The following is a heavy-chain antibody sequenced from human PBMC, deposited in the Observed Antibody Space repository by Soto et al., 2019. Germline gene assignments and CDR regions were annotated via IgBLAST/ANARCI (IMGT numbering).Heavy chain of an antibody. CDR3: AREKWSEH. Sequence: EVKLVESGGDLVQPGGSLRLSCAASGFIFSDFWMTWVRQAPGKGLEWVASMNQDGSEKYYVDSVKGRFTISRDNTKNSIHLQMNSLTAEDTAVYYCAREKWSEHWGQGTLVTVSS. V-gene: IGHV3-7*01. D-gene: IGHD3-3*01. CDR1: GFIFSDFW. CDR2: MNQDGSEK. J-gene: IGHJ4*02.